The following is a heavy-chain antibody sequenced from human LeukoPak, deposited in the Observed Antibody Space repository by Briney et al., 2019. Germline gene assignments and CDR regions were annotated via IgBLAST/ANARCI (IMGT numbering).Heavy chain of an antibody. V-gene: IGHV4-59*01. CDR1: GGYISSDY. D-gene: IGHD2-21*02. J-gene: IGHJ1*01. Sequence: SETLSLTCTVSGGYISSDYWSWIRQPPGKGLQWIGYIHHSGTANYNPSLKSRVTMSVDTSKSQFSLKLRSVTAADTAVYYCARVATCGGDCYPPGYFQHWGQGTLVTVSS. CDR3: ARVATCGGDCYPPGYFQH. CDR2: IHHSGTA.